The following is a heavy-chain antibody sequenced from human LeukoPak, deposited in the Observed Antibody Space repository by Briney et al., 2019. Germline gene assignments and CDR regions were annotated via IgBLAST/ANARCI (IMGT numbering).Heavy chain of an antibody. Sequence: SETLSLTCTVSGASVSSSSYYWGWIRQAPGKGLEWIGIIYYTGSTYYNPSLKSRVTMSVDTSKNQFSLNLSSVTAADTAVYYCARRPPWGRSWFDPWGQGTLVTVSS. V-gene: IGHV4-39*01. J-gene: IGHJ5*02. D-gene: IGHD1-26*01. CDR1: GASVSSSSYY. CDR3: ARRPPWGRSWFDP. CDR2: IYYTGST.